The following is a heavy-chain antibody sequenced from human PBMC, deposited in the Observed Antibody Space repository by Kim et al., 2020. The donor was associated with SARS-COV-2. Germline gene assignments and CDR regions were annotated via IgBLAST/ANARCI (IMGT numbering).Heavy chain of an antibody. J-gene: IGHJ4*02. CDR3: AKDMRIAAAGGPLGY. V-gene: IGHV3-9*01. D-gene: IGHD6-13*01. Sequence: DSVKGRFTISRDNAKNSLYLQMNSLRAEDTALYYCAKDMRIAAAGGPLGYWGQGTLVTVSS.